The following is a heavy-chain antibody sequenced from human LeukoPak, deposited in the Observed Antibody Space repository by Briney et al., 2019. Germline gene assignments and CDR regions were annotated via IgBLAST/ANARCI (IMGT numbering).Heavy chain of an antibody. CDR1: GFTVSSNY. V-gene: IGHV3-53*04. Sequence: GGSLRLSCAASGFTVSSNYMSWVRQAPGKGLEWVSVIYSGGSTYYADSVKGRFTISRHNSKNTLYLQMNSLRAEDTAVYYCARDGSSGSHYYYYGMDVWGQGTTVTVSS. J-gene: IGHJ6*02. CDR3: ARDGSSGSHYYYYGMDV. D-gene: IGHD1-26*01. CDR2: IYSGGST.